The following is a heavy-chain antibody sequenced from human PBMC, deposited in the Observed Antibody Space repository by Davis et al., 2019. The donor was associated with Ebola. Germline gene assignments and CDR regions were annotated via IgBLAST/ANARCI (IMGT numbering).Heavy chain of an antibody. V-gene: IGHV4-39*01. CDR1: GGSFSSYY. CDR2: IYYSGST. CDR3: ARQEGSFDY. J-gene: IGHJ4*02. Sequence: SQTLSLTCAVYGGSFSSYYWGWIRQPPGKGLEWIGSIYYSGSTYYNPSLKSRVTISVDTSKNQFSLKLSSVTAADTAVYYCARQEGSFDYWGQGTLVTVSS.